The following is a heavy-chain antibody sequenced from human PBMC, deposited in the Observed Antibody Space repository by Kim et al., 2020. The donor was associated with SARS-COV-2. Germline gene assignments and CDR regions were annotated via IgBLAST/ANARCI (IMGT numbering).Heavy chain of an antibody. CDR3: ARDRCSSTSCYTFDY. V-gene: IGHV3-48*02. J-gene: IGHJ4*02. Sequence: GGSLRLSCAASGFTFSSYSMNWVRQAPGKGLEWVSYISSSSSTIYYADSVKGRFTISRDNAKNSLYLQMNSLRDEDTAVYYCARDRCSSTSCYTFDYWGQGTLVTVSS. D-gene: IGHD2-2*02. CDR1: GFTFSSYS. CDR2: ISSSSSTI.